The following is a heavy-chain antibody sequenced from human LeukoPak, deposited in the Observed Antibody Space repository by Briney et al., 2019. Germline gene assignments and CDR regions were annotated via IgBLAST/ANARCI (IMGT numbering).Heavy chain of an antibody. CDR3: ARTTYCTTSSCPGLGY. Sequence: GGSLRLSCAASEFTLSSYAMSWVRQAPGKGLEWVSSISGNGAHPYYADSVKGRFTISRDNSKNTLYLQMNSLRAEDTAVYYCARTTYCTTSSCPGLGYWGQGTLVTVSS. D-gene: IGHD2-2*01. CDR1: EFTLSSYA. V-gene: IGHV3-23*01. J-gene: IGHJ4*02. CDR2: ISGNGAHP.